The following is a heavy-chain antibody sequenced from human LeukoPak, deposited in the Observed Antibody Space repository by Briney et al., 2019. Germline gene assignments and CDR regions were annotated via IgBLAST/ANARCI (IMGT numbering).Heavy chain of an antibody. CDR3: ARTNYDFWSGPAGALDY. D-gene: IGHD3-3*01. J-gene: IGHJ4*02. CDR2: ISGSGGST. CDR1: GFTFSSYS. Sequence: PGGSLRLSCAASGFTFSSYSMNWVRQAPGKGLEWVSAISGSGGSTYYADSVKGRFTISRDNSKNTLYLQMNSLRAEDTAVYYCARTNYDFWSGPAGALDYWGQGTLVTVSS. V-gene: IGHV3-23*01.